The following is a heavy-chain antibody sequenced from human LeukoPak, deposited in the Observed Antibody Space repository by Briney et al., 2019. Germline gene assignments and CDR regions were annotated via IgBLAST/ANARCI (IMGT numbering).Heavy chain of an antibody. CDR2: IRYDGSNK. CDR3: ARDTHYMVATIIVNDAFDI. V-gene: IGHV3-30*02. CDR1: GFTFSSYG. D-gene: IGHD5-12*01. J-gene: IGHJ3*02. Sequence: GGSLRLSCAASGFTFSSYGMHWVRQAPGKGLEWVAFIRYDGSNKYYADSVKGRFTISRDNAKNSLYLQMNSLRAEDAAVYYCARDTHYMVATIIVNDAFDIWGQGTMVTVSS.